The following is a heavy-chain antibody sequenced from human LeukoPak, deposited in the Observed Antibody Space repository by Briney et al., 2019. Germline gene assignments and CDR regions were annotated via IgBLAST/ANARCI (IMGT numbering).Heavy chain of an antibody. V-gene: IGHV3-74*01. J-gene: IGHJ4*02. CDR2: IHGDGSSP. Sequence: PGGSLRLSCAASGFTFSHYWMHWVRQVPGKGLVWVSRIHGDGSSPIYADSVMGRFTISRDNAKNTLYLQMNSLGVEDGGIYYCARDGSLPDYWGQGTLVTVSS. CDR1: GFTFSHYW. D-gene: IGHD1-1*01. CDR3: ARDGSLPDY.